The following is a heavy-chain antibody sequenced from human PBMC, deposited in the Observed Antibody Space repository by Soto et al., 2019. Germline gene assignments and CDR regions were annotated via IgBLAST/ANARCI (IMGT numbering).Heavy chain of an antibody. CDR2: ISTTSTST. CDR3: ARGGQQQLNA. D-gene: IGHD6-13*01. Sequence: VQLVESGGGLVKPGGSLRLSCAASGFTFSDYHMTWIRQAPGKGLEWVSYISTTSTSTNYADSVKGRFTISRDNAKKSLYLQMNSLRAEDTAVYYCARGGQQQLNAWGQGTLVTVSS. V-gene: IGHV3-11*05. J-gene: IGHJ5*02. CDR1: GFTFSDYH.